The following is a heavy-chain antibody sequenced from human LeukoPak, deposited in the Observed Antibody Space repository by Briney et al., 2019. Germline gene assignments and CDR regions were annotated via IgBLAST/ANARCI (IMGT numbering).Heavy chain of an antibody. D-gene: IGHD1-26*01. V-gene: IGHV4-59*13. CDR2: IDFTGSA. CDR3: ARLNSGRYYGDAFDI. Sequence: SETLSLICTVSGGSMNSYYWTWIRQPPGKGLEYIGYIDFTGSANSRPSLENRVTISADTSRSQFSLTMTSVTAADTAVYYCARLNSGRYYGDAFDIWGQGTMVTVSS. J-gene: IGHJ3*02. CDR1: GGSMNSYY.